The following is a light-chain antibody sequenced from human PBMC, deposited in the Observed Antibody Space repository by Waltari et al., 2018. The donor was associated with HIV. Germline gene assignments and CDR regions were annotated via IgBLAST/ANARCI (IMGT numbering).Light chain of an antibody. CDR3: ATWDDTLSGPV. V-gene: IGLV1-44*01. J-gene: IGLJ3*02. Sequence: QSVLPQPTSASGTPGQKITISCAGNIPNIGSNSVNWYQQFSGAAPKLLIFSNNQHPSGVPARFSGSKSGSAASLAISGLHSDDEAIYHCATWDDTLSGPVFGGGTKLTVL. CDR1: IPNIGSNS. CDR2: SNN.